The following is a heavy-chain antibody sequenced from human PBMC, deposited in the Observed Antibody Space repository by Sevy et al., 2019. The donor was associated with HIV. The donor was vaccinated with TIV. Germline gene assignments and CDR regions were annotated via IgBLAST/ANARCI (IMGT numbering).Heavy chain of an antibody. CDR3: TTQGYLQKHFRLFDY. J-gene: IGHJ4*02. CDR2: IKSKTDGGTT. CDR1: GFTFSNAR. D-gene: IGHD5-18*01. V-gene: IGHV3-15*01. Sequence: GGSLRLSCAASGFTFSNARMSWVRQAPGKGLEWVGRIKSKTDGGTTDHAAPVKGRFTISRDDSKNTLYLQMNSLKTEDTAVYYCTTQGYLQKHFRLFDYWGQGTLVTVSS.